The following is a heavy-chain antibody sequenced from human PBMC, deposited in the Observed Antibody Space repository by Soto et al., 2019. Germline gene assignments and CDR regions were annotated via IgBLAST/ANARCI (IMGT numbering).Heavy chain of an antibody. Sequence: KPSETLSLTCTVSGGAISSTVYYWGWIRQPPGKGLEWIGSSNYGGPTYYSPSLQSRVTISLDTAKNHFSLNLRSVTAADTAVYYCARHGAYSTSVYYYYGMDVWGQGTTVTVSS. CDR1: GGAISSTVYY. CDR3: ARHGAYSTSVYYYYGMDV. J-gene: IGHJ6*02. V-gene: IGHV4-39*01. D-gene: IGHD6-13*01. CDR2: SNYGGPT.